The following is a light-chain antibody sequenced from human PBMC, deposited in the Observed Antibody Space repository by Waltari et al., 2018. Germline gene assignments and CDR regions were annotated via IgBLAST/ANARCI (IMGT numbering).Light chain of an antibody. V-gene: IGKV3-20*01. CDR2: DTS. J-gene: IGKJ3*01. Sequence: IVLTQSPGPLPLSPGETVPLSCRASHPVNDNFLAWYQQTPGQPPRLLMYDTSIPAAGTPDRFTGSGSGTDFTLTISSLEPEDFAVYYCQQYGSPPFTFGPGT. CDR3: QQYGSPPFT. CDR1: HPVNDNF.